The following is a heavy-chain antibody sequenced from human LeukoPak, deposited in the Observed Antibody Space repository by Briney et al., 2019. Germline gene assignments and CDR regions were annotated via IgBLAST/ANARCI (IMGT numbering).Heavy chain of an antibody. CDR3: ARDTGFSMVRGILF. D-gene: IGHD3-10*01. CDR1: GFTLSSYS. Sequence: GGSLRLSCAASGFTLSSYSMNWVRQAPGKGLEWVSVIYSGGATYYTDSVKGRFTISRDNSKNTLYLQMNSLRAEDTAVYYCARDTGFSMVRGILFWGQGTLVTVSS. V-gene: IGHV3-53*01. J-gene: IGHJ4*02. CDR2: IYSGGAT.